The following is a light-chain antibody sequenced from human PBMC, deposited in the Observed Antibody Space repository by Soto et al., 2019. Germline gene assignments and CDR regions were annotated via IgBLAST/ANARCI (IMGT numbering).Light chain of an antibody. CDR1: SGHSSYA. CDR2: LNSDGTH. Sequence: QPVLTQSPSASASLGASVKLTCTLSSGHSSYAIAWHQQQPEKGPRYLMKLNSDGTHSKGDGIPDRFSGSSSGAERYLTISRLQSEDEPDYYCQTWGTGIYVFGGGTQLTVL. V-gene: IGLV4-69*01. CDR3: QTWGTGIYV. J-gene: IGLJ7*01.